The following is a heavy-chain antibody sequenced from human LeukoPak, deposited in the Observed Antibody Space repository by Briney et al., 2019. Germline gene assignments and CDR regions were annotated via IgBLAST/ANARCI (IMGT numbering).Heavy chain of an antibody. D-gene: IGHD3-22*01. CDR3: AAYYYDSSGYHAKIDY. J-gene: IGHJ4*02. CDR2: INPNSGGT. Sequence: ASVKVSCKASGYTFTGYYMHWVRQAPGQGLEWMGRINPNSGGTNYAQKFQGRVIMTRDTSISTAYMELSRLRSDDTAVYYCAAYYYDSSGYHAKIDYWGQGTLVTVSS. V-gene: IGHV1-2*06. CDR1: GYTFTGYY.